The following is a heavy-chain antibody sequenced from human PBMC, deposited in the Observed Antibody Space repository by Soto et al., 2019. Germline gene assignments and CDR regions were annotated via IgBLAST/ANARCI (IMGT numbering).Heavy chain of an antibody. V-gene: IGHV4-4*07. CDR2: IYTSGST. Sequence: TLVPNSLTRSVADGYIRSYYGRRILQQAVKVLEWIGRIYTSGSTNYNPSLKSRVTMSVDTSKNQFSLKLSSVTAADTAVYYCARGLGSGSYYDRYNYGMDVWRQGTTVTVSS. J-gene: IGHJ6*02. D-gene: IGHD3-10*01. CDR3: ARGLGSGSYYDRYNYGMDV. CDR1: DGYIRSYY.